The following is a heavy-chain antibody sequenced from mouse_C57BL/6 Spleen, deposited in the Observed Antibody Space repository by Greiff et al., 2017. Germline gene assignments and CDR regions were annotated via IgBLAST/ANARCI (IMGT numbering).Heavy chain of an antibody. Sequence: EVMLVESGGGLVKPGGSLKLSCAASGFTFSSYAMSWVRQTPEKRLEWVATISDGGSYTYYPDNVQGRFTISRDNAKNNLYLQMSHLKSEDTAMYYCAREDYSNYSMDYWGQGTSVTVSS. J-gene: IGHJ4*01. CDR2: ISDGGSYT. CDR3: AREDYSNYSMDY. CDR1: GFTFSSYA. V-gene: IGHV5-4*01. D-gene: IGHD2-5*01.